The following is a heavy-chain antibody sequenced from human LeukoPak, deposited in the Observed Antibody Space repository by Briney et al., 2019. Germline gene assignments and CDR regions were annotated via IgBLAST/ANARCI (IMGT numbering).Heavy chain of an antibody. J-gene: IGHJ4*02. V-gene: IGHV3-23*01. CDR2: ISGSGGST. Sequence: GGSLRLSCAASGFTFSSYAVSWVRQAPGKGLEWVSAISGSGGSTYYADSVKGRFTISRDNSKNTLYLQMNSLRAEGTAVYYCAKGTGDTAMVYDYWGQGTLVTVSS. CDR1: GFTFSSYA. D-gene: IGHD5-18*01. CDR3: AKGTGDTAMVYDY.